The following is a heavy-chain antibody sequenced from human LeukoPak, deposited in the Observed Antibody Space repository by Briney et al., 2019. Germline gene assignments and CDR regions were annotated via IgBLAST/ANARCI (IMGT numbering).Heavy chain of an antibody. J-gene: IGHJ4*02. Sequence: GGSLRLSCAASGFTFSSYSMNWVRQAPGRGLEWVSSISSSSSYIYYADSVKGRFTISRDNAKNSLYLQMNSLRAEDTAVYYCARVGTMIVVDYWGQGTLVTVSS. D-gene: IGHD3-22*01. CDR1: GFTFSSYS. V-gene: IGHV3-21*01. CDR3: ARVGTMIVVDY. CDR2: ISSSSSYI.